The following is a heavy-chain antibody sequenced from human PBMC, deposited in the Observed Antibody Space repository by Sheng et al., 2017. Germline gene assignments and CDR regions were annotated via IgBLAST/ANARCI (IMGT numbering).Heavy chain of an antibody. V-gene: IGHV3-33*01. Sequence: QVQLVESGGGVVQPGRSLRLSCAASGFTFRSYGMHWVRQAPGKGLEWVAVIWYDGSNKYYADSVKGRFTISRDNSKNTLYLQVNSLRTVDTALYYCTGYGDYFEFWGQGALVSVSS. CDR1: GFTFRSYG. CDR3: TGYGDYFEF. J-gene: IGHJ4*02. D-gene: IGHD4-17*01. CDR2: IWYDGSNK.